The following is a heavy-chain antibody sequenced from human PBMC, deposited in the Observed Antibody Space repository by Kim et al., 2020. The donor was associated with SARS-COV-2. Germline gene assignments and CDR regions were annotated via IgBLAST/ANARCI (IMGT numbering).Heavy chain of an antibody. CDR3: ARGLAARPPFDY. CDR1: GGSFSGYY. CDR2: INHSGST. J-gene: IGHJ4*02. V-gene: IGHV4-34*01. Sequence: SETLSLTCAVYGGSFSGYYWSWIRQPPGKGLEWIGEINHSGSTNYNPSLKSRVTISVDTSKNQFSLKLSSVTAADTAVYYCARGLAARPPFDYWGQGTLVTVSS. D-gene: IGHD6-6*01.